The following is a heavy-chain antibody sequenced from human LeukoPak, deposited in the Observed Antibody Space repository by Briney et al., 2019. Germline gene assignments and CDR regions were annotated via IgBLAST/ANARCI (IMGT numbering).Heavy chain of an antibody. V-gene: IGHV4-39*02. J-gene: IGHJ4*02. CDR1: GGSISSTSYF. CDR3: SREYRGSSRAD. Sequence: PSETLSLTCTVSGGSISSTSYFWGWIRQPPGQGLEWIGSIYYSGSTFYSPSLKSRVTISVDTSKNQFSLKLSSVTAADTAVYYCSREYRGSSRADWGQGTLVTVSS. CDR2: IYYSGST. D-gene: IGHD6-6*01.